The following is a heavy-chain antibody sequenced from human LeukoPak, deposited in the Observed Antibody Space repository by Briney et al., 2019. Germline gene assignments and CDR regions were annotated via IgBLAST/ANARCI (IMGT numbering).Heavy chain of an antibody. Sequence: ASVKVSCKASGYTFTRYAINWPRQAPGQGLEWMGWINMYTANPAYAQGFTERFVFSLDTSVTTAYLQISNLKTEDTAVYYCARHDNNDDFDYWGQGTPVTVSS. V-gene: IGHV7-4-1*02. CDR1: GYTFTRYA. J-gene: IGHJ4*02. CDR2: INMYTANP. CDR3: ARHDNNDDFDY. D-gene: IGHD2-8*01.